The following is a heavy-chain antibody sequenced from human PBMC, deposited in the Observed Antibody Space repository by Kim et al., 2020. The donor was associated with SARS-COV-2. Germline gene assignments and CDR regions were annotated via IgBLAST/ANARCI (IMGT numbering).Heavy chain of an antibody. CDR3: TSRSVYGSGSAMMEGLDY. Sequence: GGSLRLSCAASGFTFSGSAMHWVRQASGKGLEWVGRIRSKANSYATAYAASVKGRFTISRDDSKNTAYLQMNSLKTEDTAVYYCTSRSVYGSGSAMMEGLDYWGQGTLVTVSS. CDR1: GFTFSGSA. CDR2: IRSKANSYAT. J-gene: IGHJ4*02. D-gene: IGHD3-10*01. V-gene: IGHV3-73*01.